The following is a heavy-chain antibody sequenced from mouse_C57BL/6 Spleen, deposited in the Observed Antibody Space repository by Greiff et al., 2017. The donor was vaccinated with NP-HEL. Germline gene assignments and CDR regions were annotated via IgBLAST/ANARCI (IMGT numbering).Heavy chain of an antibody. CDR1: GYTFTDYY. Sequence: EVQLQQSGPELVKPGASVKISCKASGYTFTDYYMNWVKQSHGKSLEWIGDINPNNGGTSYNQKFKGKATLTVDKSSSTAYMELRSLTSEDSAVYYCARRGNYVRWYFDVWGTGTTVTVSS. J-gene: IGHJ1*03. D-gene: IGHD2-1*01. CDR3: ARRGNYVRWYFDV. CDR2: INPNNGGT. V-gene: IGHV1-26*01.